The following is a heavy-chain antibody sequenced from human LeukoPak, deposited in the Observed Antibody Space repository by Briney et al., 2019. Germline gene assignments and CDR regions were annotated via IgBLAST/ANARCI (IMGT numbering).Heavy chain of an antibody. D-gene: IGHD1-26*01. J-gene: IGHJ4*02. CDR2: ISGSGGNT. CDR1: GFTFSSYA. Sequence: GGSLRLSCAASGFTFSSYAMSWVRQAPGKGLEWVSAISGSGGNTYYADSVKGRFTISRDNSKNTLYLQMNSLRVEDTAVYSCAKDGGPSSSGSQFFNYWGQGALVTVSS. CDR3: AKDGGPSSSGSQFFNY. V-gene: IGHV3-23*01.